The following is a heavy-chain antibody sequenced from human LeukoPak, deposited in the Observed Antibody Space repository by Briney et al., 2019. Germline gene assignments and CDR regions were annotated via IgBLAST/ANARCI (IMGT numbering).Heavy chain of an antibody. CDR2: ISYDGSNK. Sequence: GGSLRLSCAASGFTFSSYAMHWVRQAPGKGLEWVAVISYDGSNKYYADSVKGRFTISRDNSKNTLYLQMNSLRAEDTAVYYCASQEHSFDYRGQGTLVTVSS. J-gene: IGHJ4*02. D-gene: IGHD3-3*02. CDR1: GFTFSSYA. V-gene: IGHV3-30-3*01. CDR3: ASQEHSFDY.